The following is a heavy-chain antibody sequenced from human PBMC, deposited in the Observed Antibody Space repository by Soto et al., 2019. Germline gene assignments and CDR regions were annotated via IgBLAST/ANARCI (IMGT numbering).Heavy chain of an antibody. V-gene: IGHV1-3*01. D-gene: IGHD3-10*01. CDR2: INAGNGNT. J-gene: IGHJ4*02. Sequence: QVQLVQSGAEVKKPGASVKVSCKASGYTFTSYAMHWVRQAPGQRLEWMGWINAGNGNTKYSQKFQGRVTITRDTSASTAYRELSSLRSEDTAVYYCARDLGWFGELLYFDYWGQGTLVTVSS. CDR1: GYTFTSYA. CDR3: ARDLGWFGELLYFDY.